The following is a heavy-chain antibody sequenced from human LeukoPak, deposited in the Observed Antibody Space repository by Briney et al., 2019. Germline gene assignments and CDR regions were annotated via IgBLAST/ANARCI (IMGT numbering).Heavy chain of an antibody. D-gene: IGHD6-13*01. CDR2: ITGSGAST. V-gene: IGHV3-23*01. J-gene: IGHJ6*03. CDR3: ARNQDSSWYYYYMDV. Sequence: GGSLRLSRAASGFTFNNYAMTWVRQAPGEGLEWVTTITGSGASTYSADSVRGRFTISRDNSKNTLFLQMNSLRADDTAVYYCARNQDSSWYYYYMDVWGIGTMVTVSS. CDR1: GFTFNNYA.